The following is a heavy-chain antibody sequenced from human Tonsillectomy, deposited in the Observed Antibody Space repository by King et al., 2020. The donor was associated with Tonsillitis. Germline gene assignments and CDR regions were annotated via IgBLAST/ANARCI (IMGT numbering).Heavy chain of an antibody. D-gene: IGHD2-15*01. J-gene: IGHJ4*02. V-gene: IGHV2-5*02. Sequence: TLKESGPTLVKPTQTLTLTCTFSWFSLSTSGMGVGWIRQPPGKALEWLALIYCDEFKSSSPSLNRRLKITKDTSKNQVVLTMTNIDPVDTATYYCAHKPKPLLHRYFDPGGKGTLVTVSS. CDR2: IYCDEFK. CDR3: AHKPKPLLHRYFDP. CDR1: WFSLSTSGMG.